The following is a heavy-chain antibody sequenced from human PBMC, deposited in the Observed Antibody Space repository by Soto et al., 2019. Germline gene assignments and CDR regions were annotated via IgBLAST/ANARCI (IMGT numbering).Heavy chain of an antibody. D-gene: IGHD2-2*01. CDR2: ISSTSSHI. V-gene: IGHV3-21*01. Sequence: EVQLVESGGGLVKPGGSLRLSCAASGFTFSSYSMNWVRQAPGKGLEWVSSISSTSSHIYYADSVKGRFTISRDNAKNSPYLQMNSLRAEDTAVYYCARAQVVVIPAAAFYFDSWGQGTLLTVSS. CDR1: GFTFSSYS. CDR3: ARAQVVVIPAAAFYFDS. J-gene: IGHJ4*02.